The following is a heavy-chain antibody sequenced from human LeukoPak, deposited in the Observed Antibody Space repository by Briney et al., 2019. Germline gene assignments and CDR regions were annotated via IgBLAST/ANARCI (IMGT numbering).Heavy chain of an antibody. CDR2: ISYDGSNK. Sequence: GGSLRLSCAASGFTFSSYGMHWVRQAPGKGLEWVAVISYDGSNKYYADSVKGRFTISRDNSKNTLHLQMNSLRAEDTAVYYCAKGVRFLEWLEYYFDYWGQGTLVTVSS. D-gene: IGHD3-3*01. J-gene: IGHJ4*02. CDR1: GFTFSSYG. V-gene: IGHV3-30*18. CDR3: AKGVRFLEWLEYYFDY.